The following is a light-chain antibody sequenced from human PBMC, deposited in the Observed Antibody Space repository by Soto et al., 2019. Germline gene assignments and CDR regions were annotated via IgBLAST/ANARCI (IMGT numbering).Light chain of an antibody. CDR1: QSVSSN. CDR2: GAS. Sequence: EIVLTQVPATLSLSPGEGATLSCRASQSVSSNLAWCQQRPGQAPRLLIYGASTRAAGIPDRFSGSGSGTDFTLTITRLEPEDSAVYFCQKYTGPPTNFGQGTQLEIK. V-gene: IGKV3-20*01. J-gene: IGKJ5*01. CDR3: QKYTGPPTN.